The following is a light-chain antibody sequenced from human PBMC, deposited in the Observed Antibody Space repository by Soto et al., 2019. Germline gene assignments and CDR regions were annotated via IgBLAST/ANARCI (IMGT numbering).Light chain of an antibody. Sequence: DIQMTQSPSSLSASVGDSVTITCRASQSIGYYLNWFQQKPGKAPKLLIYAATSLQSGVPSRFSGSGSGTDFTLTISSLQPQDFATYYCQESYSVPFFSFGPGTKVNIK. V-gene: IGKV1-39*01. J-gene: IGKJ3*01. CDR3: QESYSVPFFS. CDR1: QSIGYY. CDR2: AAT.